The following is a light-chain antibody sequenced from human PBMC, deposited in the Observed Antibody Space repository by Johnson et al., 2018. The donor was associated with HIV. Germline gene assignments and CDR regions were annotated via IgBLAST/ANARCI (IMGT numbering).Light chain of an antibody. V-gene: IGLV1-51*01. CDR1: NSNIGNNY. J-gene: IGLJ1*01. CDR3: GTWDSSLRTGF. CDR2: YNN. Sequence: QAVLTQPPSVSAAPGQKVTISCSGSNSNIGNNYVSWYQQVPGTAPKLLIYYNNKRPSGIPDRFSGSKSGTSATLGITRLQTGDEADYYFGTWDSSLRTGFFGTGTKVTVL.